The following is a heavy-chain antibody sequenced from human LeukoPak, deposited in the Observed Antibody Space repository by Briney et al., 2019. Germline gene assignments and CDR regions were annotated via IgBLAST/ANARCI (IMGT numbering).Heavy chain of an antibody. V-gene: IGHV4-59*01. CDR2: IYSSRTT. J-gene: IGHJ5*02. CDR3: ARVLVVAPDWFHP. CDR1: GGSISSYY. D-gene: IGHD2-2*01. Sequence: AATLSLTCTVSGGSISSYYWGWIRPPPGKGLEWIGYIYSSRTTNYNPSRKSRVPISVDTSKKQFSPKLSSVTAEDTAVYYCARVLVVAPDWFHPWGQGTLVTVSS.